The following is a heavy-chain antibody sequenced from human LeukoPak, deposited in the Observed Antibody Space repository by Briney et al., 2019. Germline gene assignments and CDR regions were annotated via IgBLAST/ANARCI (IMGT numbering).Heavy chain of an antibody. J-gene: IGHJ4*02. D-gene: IGHD3-16*01. V-gene: IGHV4-59*01. CDR2: IYNSGGT. Sequence: SETLSLICTVSGGSISNYYWNWIRQPAGKGLEWIGYIYNSGGTKYNPSLKSRLTISVDTSKNQFSLNLSSVTAADTAVYYCARASVLLSADYWGQGTLVTVSS. CDR3: ARASVLLSADY. CDR1: GGSISNYY.